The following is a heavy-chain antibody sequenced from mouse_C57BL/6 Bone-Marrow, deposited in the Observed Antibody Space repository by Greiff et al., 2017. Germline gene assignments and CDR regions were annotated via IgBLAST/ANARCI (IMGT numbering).Heavy chain of an antibody. D-gene: IGHD1-1*01. CDR3: ARDRYYGSRWFDY. CDR2: ISYDGSN. Sequence: ESGPGLVKPSQSLSLTCSVTGYSITSGYYWNWIRQFPGNKLEWMGYISYDGSNNYNPSLKNRISITRDTSKNQFFLKLNSVTTEDTATYYCARDRYYGSRWFDYWGQGTTLTVSS. J-gene: IGHJ2*01. CDR1: GYSITSGYY. V-gene: IGHV3-6*01.